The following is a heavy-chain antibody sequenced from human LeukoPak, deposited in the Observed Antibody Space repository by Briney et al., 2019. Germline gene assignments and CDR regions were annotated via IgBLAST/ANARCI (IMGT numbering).Heavy chain of an antibody. CDR2: FDPEDGET. J-gene: IGHJ4*02. CDR3: ATQSRSGYSYGYPIICWVY. CDR1: GYTLTELS. Sequence: ASVKVSCKVSGYTLTELSMHWVRQAPGKGLEWMGGFDPEDGETIYAQKFQGRVTMTEDTSTDTAYMELSSLRSEDTAVYYCATQSRSGYSYGYPIICWVYWGQGTLVTVSS. V-gene: IGHV1-24*01. D-gene: IGHD5-18*01.